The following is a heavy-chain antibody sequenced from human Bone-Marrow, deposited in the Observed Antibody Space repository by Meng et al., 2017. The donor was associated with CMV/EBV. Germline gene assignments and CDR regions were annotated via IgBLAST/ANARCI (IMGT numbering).Heavy chain of an antibody. CDR3: ARESKIQSLFDP. V-gene: IGHV1-8*01. Sequence: ASVKVSCKASGYTFTSYDINWVRQATGQGLEWMGWMNPNSGNTGYAQKFQGRVTMTTDTSTSTAYMELRSLRSDDTAVYYCARESKIQSLFDPWGRGTLVTVSS. D-gene: IGHD4-11*01. CDR2: MNPNSGNT. J-gene: IGHJ5*02. CDR1: GYTFTSYD.